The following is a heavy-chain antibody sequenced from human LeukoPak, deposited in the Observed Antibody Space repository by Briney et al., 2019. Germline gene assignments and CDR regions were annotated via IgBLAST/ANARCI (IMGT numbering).Heavy chain of an antibody. J-gene: IGHJ6*03. V-gene: IGHV3-30*05. D-gene: IGHD5-18*01. CDR3: AGGPYILTTAMVPYYYMDV. CDR1: GFTFSSYG. CDR2: ISYDGSNK. Sequence: PGGSLRLSCAASGFTFSSYGMHWVRQAPGKGLEWVAVISYDGSNKYYADSVKGRYTISRDNSKNTLYLQMYSLRAEGTAVYYCAGGPYILTTAMVPYYYMDVWGKGTTVTVSS.